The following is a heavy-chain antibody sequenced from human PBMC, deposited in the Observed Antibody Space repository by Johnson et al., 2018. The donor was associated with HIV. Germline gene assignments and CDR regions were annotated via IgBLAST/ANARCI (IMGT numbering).Heavy chain of an antibody. CDR1: GFTVSSNH. CDR2: IYSGGTT. J-gene: IGHJ3*02. Sequence: VQLVESGGGLVQPGGSLRLSCAASGFTVSSNHMSWVRQAPGKGLEWVSVIYSGGTTYYVDSVKGRFTISRDNSKNSLYLQMNSLRAEDTAVYYCARGDGYRRAFDIWGQGTMVTVSS. V-gene: IGHV3-66*01. CDR3: ARGDGYRRAFDI. D-gene: IGHD1-1*01.